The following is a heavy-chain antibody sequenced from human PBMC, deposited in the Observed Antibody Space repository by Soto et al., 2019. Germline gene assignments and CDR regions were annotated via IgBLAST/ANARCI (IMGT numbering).Heavy chain of an antibody. Sequence: KPSETLSLTCTVSGGSISSGGYYWSWIRQHPGKGLEWIGYIYYSGSTYYNPSLKSRVTISVDTSKNQFSLKLSSVTAADTAVYYCARSPIYSRVDYWGQGTLVTVSS. CDR2: IYYSGST. CDR3: ARSPIYSRVDY. J-gene: IGHJ4*02. D-gene: IGHD6-13*01. V-gene: IGHV4-31*03. CDR1: GGSISSGGYY.